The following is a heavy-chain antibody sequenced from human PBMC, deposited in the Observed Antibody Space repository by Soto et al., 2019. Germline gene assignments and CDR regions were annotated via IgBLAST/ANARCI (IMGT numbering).Heavy chain of an antibody. CDR3: ARGCSGGSCYSGKVYFDY. CDR1: GYTFTSYG. V-gene: IGHV1-18*01. D-gene: IGHD2-15*01. CDR2: ISAYNGNT. Sequence: ASVKVSCKASGYTFTSYGISWVRQAPGQGLEWMGWISAYNGNTNYAQKLQGRVTMTTDTSTSTAYMELRSLRSDDTAVYYCARGCSGGSCYSGKVYFDYWGQGTLVTSPQ. J-gene: IGHJ4*02.